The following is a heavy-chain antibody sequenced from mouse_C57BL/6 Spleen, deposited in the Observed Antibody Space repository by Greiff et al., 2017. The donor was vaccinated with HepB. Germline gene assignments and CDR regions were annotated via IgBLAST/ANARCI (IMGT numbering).Heavy chain of an antibody. Sequence: VQLQQSGAELAKPGASVKLSCKASGYTFTSYWMHWVKQRPGQGLEWIGYINPSSGYTTYNQKFKDKATLTADKSSSTAYMQLSSLTYEDSAVYYCAAYYDYPYYAMDYWGQGTSVTVSS. CDR1: GYTFTSYW. J-gene: IGHJ4*01. CDR2: INPSSGYT. D-gene: IGHD2-4*01. CDR3: AAYYDYPYYAMDY. V-gene: IGHV1-7*01.